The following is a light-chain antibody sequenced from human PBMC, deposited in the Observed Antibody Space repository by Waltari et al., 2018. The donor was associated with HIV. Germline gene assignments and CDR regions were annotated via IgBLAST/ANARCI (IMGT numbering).Light chain of an antibody. V-gene: IGKV1D-8*01. J-gene: IGKJ2*01. CDR1: QGISSS. Sequence: VIWMSPSPSLLSASPGDRVTIRSRLRQGISSSLAWYQQKPGKAPELLIYAASTLQSGVPSRFSGSGSGTDFTLTISCLQSEDFATYYCQQYYSFPHTFGQGTKREIK. CDR3: QQYYSFPHT. CDR2: AAS.